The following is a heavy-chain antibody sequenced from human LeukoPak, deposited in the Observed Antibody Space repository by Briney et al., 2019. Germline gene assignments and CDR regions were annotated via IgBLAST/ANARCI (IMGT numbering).Heavy chain of an antibody. V-gene: IGHV3-21*01. CDR3: ARDGRFLEWLLPYFDY. D-gene: IGHD3-3*01. CDR2: ISSSSSYI. CDR1: GFTFSSYS. Sequence: GGSLRLSCAASGFTFSSYSMNWVRQAPGKGLEWVSPISSSSSYIYYADSVKGRFTISRDNAKNSLYLQMNSLRAEDTAVYYCARDGRFLEWLLPYFDYWGQGTLVTVSS. J-gene: IGHJ4*02.